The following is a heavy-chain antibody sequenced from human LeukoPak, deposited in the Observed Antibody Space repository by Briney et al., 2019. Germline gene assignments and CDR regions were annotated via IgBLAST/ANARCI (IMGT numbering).Heavy chain of an antibody. CDR3: ARGLGYSSWFDP. D-gene: IGHD5-18*01. V-gene: IGHV4-59*01. CDR1: GGSISSYY. J-gene: IGHJ5*02. Sequence: SETLSLTCTVSGGSISSYYWSWLRQPPGKGLEWIGNIYYSGSTNYNPSLESRVTMSVDTSKNQFSLKLRSVTAADTAVYFCARGLGYSSWFDPWGQGTLVTVSS. CDR2: IYYSGST.